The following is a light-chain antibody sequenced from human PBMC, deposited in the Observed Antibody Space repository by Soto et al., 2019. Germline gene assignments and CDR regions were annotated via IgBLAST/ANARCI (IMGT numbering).Light chain of an antibody. V-gene: IGKV1-39*01. CDR1: QTIRTS. CDR2: GAS. Sequence: QMTQSPSSLSASVGARVTITCRASQTIRTSLNWYQQKPGKAPKLLIYGASTLQSGVPSRFSGTGSATDFTLTIISLQPEDFAIYYCQQSYTTPRTFGQGTKVDIK. CDR3: QQSYTTPRT. J-gene: IGKJ1*01.